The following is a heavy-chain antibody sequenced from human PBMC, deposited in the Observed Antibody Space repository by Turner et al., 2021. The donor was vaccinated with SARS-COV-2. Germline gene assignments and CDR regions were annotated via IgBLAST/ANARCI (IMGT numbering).Heavy chain of an antibody. CDR1: GFTFNSYW. CDR3: ARLHTSSWYFDY. D-gene: IGHD6-13*01. CDR2: INQDGSEK. V-gene: IGHV3-7*03. J-gene: IGHJ4*02. Sequence: EVQLVESGGGLVQPGGSLRLSCVASGFTFNSYWMAWVRQAPGKGLEWVANINQDGSEKYYVDSVKGRFTISRDNAKNSLYLQMNSLRAEDTAVYYCARLHTSSWYFDYWGQGTLVTVSS.